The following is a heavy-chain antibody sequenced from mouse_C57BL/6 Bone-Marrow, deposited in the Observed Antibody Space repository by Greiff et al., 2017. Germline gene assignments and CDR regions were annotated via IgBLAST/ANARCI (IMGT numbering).Heavy chain of an antibody. CDR2: IDPSDSYT. Sequence: QVQLKQPGAELVMPGASVKLSCKASGYTFTSYWMHWVKQRPGQGLEWIGEIDPSDSYTNYNQKFKSKSTLTVDKSSSTAYMQLSSLTSEDSAVYYCARQFAYWGQGTLVTVSA. CDR3: ARQFAY. CDR1: GYTFTSYW. J-gene: IGHJ3*01. V-gene: IGHV1-69*01.